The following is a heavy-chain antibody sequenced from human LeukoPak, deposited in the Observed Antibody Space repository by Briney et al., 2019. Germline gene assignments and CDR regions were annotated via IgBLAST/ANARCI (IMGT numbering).Heavy chain of an antibody. CDR2: IYYSGST. D-gene: IGHD2-2*01. J-gene: IGHJ5*02. V-gene: IGHV4-59*01. CDR1: GGSISSYY. Sequence: SETLSLTCTVSGGSISSYYLRWIRQPPGKGLEWIGYIYYSGSTNYNPSLKSRVTISVDTSKNQFSLKLSSVTAADTAVYYCARGGVVVPAAEEVGFDPWGQGTLVTVSS. CDR3: ARGGVVVPAAEEVGFDP.